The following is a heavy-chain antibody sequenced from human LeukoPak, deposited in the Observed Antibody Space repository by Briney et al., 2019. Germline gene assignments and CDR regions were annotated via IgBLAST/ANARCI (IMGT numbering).Heavy chain of an antibody. CDR3: ARSLSYYYDTSDYYPSSVLTN. Sequence: ASVKVSCKASGYTFTGYYMHWVRQAPGQGLEWMGRINPNSGGTNYAQKFQGRVTMTRDTSISTAYMELNRLRSDDTAVYYCARSLSYYYDTSDYYPSSVLTNWGQGTLVTVSS. D-gene: IGHD3-22*01. CDR2: INPNSGGT. CDR1: GYTFTGYY. J-gene: IGHJ4*02. V-gene: IGHV1-2*06.